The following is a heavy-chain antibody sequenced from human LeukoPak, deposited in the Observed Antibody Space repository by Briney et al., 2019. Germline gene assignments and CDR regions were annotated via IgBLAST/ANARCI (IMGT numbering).Heavy chain of an antibody. V-gene: IGHV3-11*06. CDR2: ISSSSSYI. CDR1: GFTFSDYY. J-gene: IGHJ4*02. D-gene: IGHD6-13*01. Sequence: GGSLRLSCAASGFTFSDYYMSWIRQAPGKGLEWVSSISSSSSYIYYADSVKGRFTISRDNAKNSLYLQMNSLRAEDTAVHYCARASSIAAAGSFDYWGQGTLVTVSS. CDR3: ARASSIAAAGSFDY.